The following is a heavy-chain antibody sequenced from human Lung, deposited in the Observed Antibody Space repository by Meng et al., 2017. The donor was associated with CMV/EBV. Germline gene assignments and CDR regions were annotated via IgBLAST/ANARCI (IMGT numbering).Heavy chain of an antibody. CDR1: GFTFGDYA. V-gene: IGHV3-49*04. J-gene: IGHJ6*02. D-gene: IGHD3-22*01. CDR3: TRVNYYYGMDV. CDR2: IRSKAYGGTT. Sequence: GESLKISCTASGFTFGDYAMSWVRQAPGKGLEWVGFIRSKAYGGTTEYAASVKGRFTISRDDSKSIAYLQMNSLKTEDTAVYYCTRVNYYYGMDVWGQGTTVXVSS.